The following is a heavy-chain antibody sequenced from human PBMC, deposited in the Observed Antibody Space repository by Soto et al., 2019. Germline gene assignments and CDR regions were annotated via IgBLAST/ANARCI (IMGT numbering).Heavy chain of an antibody. V-gene: IGHV2-5*02. Sequence: QITLKESGPTLVKPTQTLTLTCTFSGFSLSTSRVGVGWIRQPPGKALEWLALIYWDDDKRYSPSLKSRRTITKDTSKNQVVLTLTNMDPVDTATYYCAHRPRYGDYVDYWGQGTLVTVSS. CDR2: IYWDDDK. CDR1: GFSLSTSRVG. D-gene: IGHD4-17*01. J-gene: IGHJ4*02. CDR3: AHRPRYGDYVDY.